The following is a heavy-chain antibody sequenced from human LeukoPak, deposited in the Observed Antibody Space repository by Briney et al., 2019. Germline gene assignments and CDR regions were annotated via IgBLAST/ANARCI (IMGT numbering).Heavy chain of an antibody. D-gene: IGHD4-17*01. CDR3: ARGGATVTNYYFDY. J-gene: IGHJ4*02. CDR1: GGSISSGGYY. CDR2: IYYSGST. V-gene: IGHV4-31*03. Sequence: NPSETLSLTCTVSGGSISSGGYYWSWIRQHPGKGLEWIGYIYYSGSTYYNPSLKSRVTISVDTSKNQFSLKLSSVTAADTAVYYCARGGATVTNYYFDYWGQGTLVTVSS.